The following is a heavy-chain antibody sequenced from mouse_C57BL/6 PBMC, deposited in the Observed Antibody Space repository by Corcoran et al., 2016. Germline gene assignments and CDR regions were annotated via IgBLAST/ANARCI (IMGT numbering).Heavy chain of an antibody. CDR1: GYTFTTYG. CDR2: INTYSGVP. CDR3: ARKDYGSSSDY. D-gene: IGHD1-1*01. J-gene: IGHJ2*01. Sequence: QIQLVQSGPELKKPGETVKISCKASGYTFTTYGMSWVKQAPGKGLKWMGWINTYSGVPTYADDFKGRFAFSLETSASTAYLQINNLKNEDTATYFCARKDYGSSSDYWGQGTTLTVSS. V-gene: IGHV9-3*01.